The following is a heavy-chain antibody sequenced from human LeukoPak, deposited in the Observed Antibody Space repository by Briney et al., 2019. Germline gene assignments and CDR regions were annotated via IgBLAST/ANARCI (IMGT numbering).Heavy chain of an antibody. Sequence: PSETLSLTCTVSGGSVSNGSYYWGWIRQPPGKGLEWIGSIYHSGSTYYNPSLKSRVTISVDTSKNQFSLKLSSVTAADTAVYYCAKSRSGTAWYFDLWGRGTLVTVSS. CDR2: IYHSGST. J-gene: IGHJ2*01. D-gene: IGHD3-10*01. CDR3: AKSRSGTAWYFDL. CDR1: GGSVSNGSYY. V-gene: IGHV4-39*07.